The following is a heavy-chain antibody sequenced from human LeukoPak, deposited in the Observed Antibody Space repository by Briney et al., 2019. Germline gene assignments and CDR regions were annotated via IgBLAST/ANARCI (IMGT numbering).Heavy chain of an antibody. CDR3: AKDGRYYDSSGYLA. V-gene: IGHV3-30*02. Sequence: AGSLRLSCAASAFTFSLYGIRWVRQAPGKGLEWVAFIGYDGGNKHYADSVRGRFTISRDNSKNTLSLQMNSLRAEDTAVYYCAKDGRYYDSSGYLAWGQGTLVTVSS. J-gene: IGHJ5*02. CDR2: IGYDGGNK. D-gene: IGHD3-22*01. CDR1: AFTFSLYG.